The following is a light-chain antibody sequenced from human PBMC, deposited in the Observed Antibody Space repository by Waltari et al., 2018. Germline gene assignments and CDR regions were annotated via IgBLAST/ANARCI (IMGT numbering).Light chain of an antibody. CDR3: QQRSNWPPT. Sequence: ETVLTQSPATLSLSPGERATLSCRASQSVSSYLAWSQQKPGQAPRLLIYDASNRATGSPARFSGSGSGTDFTLTISSLEPEDFAVYYCQQRSNWPPTFGGGTKVEIK. V-gene: IGKV3-11*01. J-gene: IGKJ4*01. CDR2: DAS. CDR1: QSVSSY.